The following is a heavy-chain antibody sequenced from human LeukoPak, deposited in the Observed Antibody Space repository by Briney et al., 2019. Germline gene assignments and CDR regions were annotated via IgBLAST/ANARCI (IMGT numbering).Heavy chain of an antibody. D-gene: IGHD4-17*01. Sequence: GGSLRLSCAASGFTFSSYEMNWVRQAPGKGLEWVSYISSSGSTIYYADSVKGRFTISRDNAKNSLYLQMNSLRAEDTAVYYCARDRRTMTTCDYWGQGSLVTVSS. CDR1: GFTFSSYE. V-gene: IGHV3-48*03. J-gene: IGHJ4*02. CDR3: ARDRRTMTTCDY. CDR2: ISSSGSTI.